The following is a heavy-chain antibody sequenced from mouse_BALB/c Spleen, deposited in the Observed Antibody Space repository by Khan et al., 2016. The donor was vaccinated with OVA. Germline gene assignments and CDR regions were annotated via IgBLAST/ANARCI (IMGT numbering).Heavy chain of an antibody. CDR2: IYPGNSDT. CDR3: TRGGLSSFAY. J-gene: IGHJ3*01. D-gene: IGHD1-1*02. CDR1: GYSFTSYL. Sequence: VQLQQSGTVLARPGASVKMSCKASGYSFTSYLIHWVKQRPGQGLEWIGDIYPGNSDTRYNQKFKDKAKLTSGTSASTAFLELSRLTNDDSAVYYGTRGGLSSFAYWGQGTLVTVSA. V-gene: IGHV1-5*01.